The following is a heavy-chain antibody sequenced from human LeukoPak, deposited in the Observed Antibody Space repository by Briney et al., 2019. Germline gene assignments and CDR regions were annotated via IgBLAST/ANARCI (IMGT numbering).Heavy chain of an antibody. V-gene: IGHV3-23*01. D-gene: IGHD3-10*01. Sequence: GGSLRLSCAASGFTFSSYAMSWVRQAPGRGLEWVSSISPGGGTTYYADSVKGRFTISRDNSKNTLYVQMNSLRAEDTAIYYCAKSRSGSANWALRIFDNWGQGTLVTVSS. CDR1: GFTFSSYA. CDR3: AKSRSGSANWALRIFDN. CDR2: ISPGGGTT. J-gene: IGHJ4*02.